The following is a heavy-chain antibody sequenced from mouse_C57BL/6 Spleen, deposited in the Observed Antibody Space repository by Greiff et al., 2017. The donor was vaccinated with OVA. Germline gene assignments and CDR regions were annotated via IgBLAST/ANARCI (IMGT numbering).Heavy chain of an antibody. CDR2: IWTGGGT. CDR3: ARKETRQLRLDYYAMDY. D-gene: IGHD3-2*02. J-gene: IGHJ4*01. CDR1: GFSLTSYA. Sequence: VMLVESGPGLVAPSQSLSITCTVSGFSLTSYAISGVRQPPGKGLEWLGVIWTGGGTNYNSALKSRLSISKDNSKSQVFLKMNSLQTDDTARYYCARKETRQLRLDYYAMDYWGQGTSVTVSS. V-gene: IGHV2-9-1*01.